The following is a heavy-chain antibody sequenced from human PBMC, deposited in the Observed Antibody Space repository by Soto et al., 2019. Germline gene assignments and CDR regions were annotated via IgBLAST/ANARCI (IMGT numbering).Heavy chain of an antibody. CDR2: ISYDGSNK. J-gene: IGHJ6*02. D-gene: IGHD4-17*01. CDR3: ARSVTTYSYYYYGMDV. V-gene: IGHV3-30-3*01. Sequence: GGSLRLSCAASTFTFSNYPMHWVRQAPGKGLEWVAVISYDGSNKYYADSVKGRFTISRDNSKNTVYLQMSSLRAEDTAVYYCARSVTTYSYYYYGMDVWGQGTTVTVSS. CDR1: TFTFSNYP.